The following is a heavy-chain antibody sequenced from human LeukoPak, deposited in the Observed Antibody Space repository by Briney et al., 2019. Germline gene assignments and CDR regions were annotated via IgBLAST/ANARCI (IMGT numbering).Heavy chain of an antibody. CDR3: ARGDHYYDSSAFLDY. CDR2: MSYDGSNK. V-gene: IGHV3-30*04. CDR1: GFTFNLYA. J-gene: IGHJ4*02. Sequence: GRSLRLSCAASGFTFNLYAMHWVRQAPGKGLEWVALMSYDGSNKYYTDSVKGRFSISRDNSKNTLYVQINNLRPEDTAVYYCARGDHYYDSSAFLDYWGQGTLVTVPS. D-gene: IGHD3-22*01.